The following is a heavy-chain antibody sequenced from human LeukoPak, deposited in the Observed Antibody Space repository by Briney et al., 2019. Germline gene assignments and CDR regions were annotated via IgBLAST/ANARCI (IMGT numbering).Heavy chain of an antibody. D-gene: IGHD5-18*01. J-gene: IGHJ4*02. Sequence: PGGSLRLSCAASGFTVSSNYMSWVRQAPGKGLEWVSVIYSGGSTYYADSVKGRFTISRDNAKNSLYLQMNSLRDEDTAVYYCARVGYSYGYATFDYWGQGTLVTVSS. V-gene: IGHV3-66*01. CDR1: GFTVSSNY. CDR2: IYSGGST. CDR3: ARVGYSYGYATFDY.